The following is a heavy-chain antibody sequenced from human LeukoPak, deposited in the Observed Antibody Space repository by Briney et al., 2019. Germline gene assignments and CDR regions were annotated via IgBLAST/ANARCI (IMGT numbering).Heavy chain of an antibody. V-gene: IGHV3-30*04. CDR2: IRYDGRSK. J-gene: IGHJ4*02. CDR3: AGGGNSDMLF. Sequence: SGRSLRLSCAASGFSFSTYAMHWVRQAPGKGLEWVAVIRYDGRSKYYADSVEGRFTISRDNSKSTLFLQMNSLRTEDTAVYFCAGGGNSDMLFWGQGTLVTVSS. CDR1: GFSFSTYA. D-gene: IGHD4-23*01.